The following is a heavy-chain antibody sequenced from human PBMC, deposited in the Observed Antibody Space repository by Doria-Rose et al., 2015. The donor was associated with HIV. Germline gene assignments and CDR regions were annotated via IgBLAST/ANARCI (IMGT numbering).Heavy chain of an antibody. CDR3: ARIKSSRWYHKYYFDF. D-gene: IGHD6-13*01. CDR2: IFSDDER. V-gene: IGHV2-26*01. CDR1: GVSLSSPGMG. J-gene: IGHJ4*02. Sequence: SGPVLVKPTETLTLTCTVSGVSLSSPGMGVSWIRQPPGKALEWLANIFSDDERSYKTSLKSRITISRGTSKSQVVLTMTDMGPVDTATYYCARIKSSRWYHKYYFDFWGQGTRVIVSA.